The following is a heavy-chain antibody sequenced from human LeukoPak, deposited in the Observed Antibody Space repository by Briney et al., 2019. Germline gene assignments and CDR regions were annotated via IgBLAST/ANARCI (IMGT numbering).Heavy chain of an antibody. CDR1: GYTFTGYY. J-gene: IGHJ4*02. V-gene: IGHV1-2*02. CDR2: INPNSGGT. D-gene: IGHD5-12*01. CDR3: ARESGGYDN. Sequence: GASVKVSCKASGYTFTGYYMHWVRQAPGQGLEWMGWINPNSGGTNYAQKFQGRVTITRDTSASTTYMELSSLRSEDTAVYYCARESGGYDNWGQGTLVTVSS.